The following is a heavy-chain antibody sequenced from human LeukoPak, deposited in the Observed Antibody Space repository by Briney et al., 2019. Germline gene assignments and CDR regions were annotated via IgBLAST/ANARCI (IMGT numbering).Heavy chain of an antibody. CDR2: ISWNSGSI. V-gene: IGHV3-9*01. CDR1: GFTFDDYA. J-gene: IGHJ3*02. CDR3: AKDMRVFGGAMHAFDI. Sequence: PGRSLRLSCAASGFTFDDYAMHWVRQAPGKGLEWVSGISWNSGSIGYADSVKGRFTISRDNAKNSLYLQMNSLRAEDTALYYCAKDMRVFGGAMHAFDIWGQGTMVTVSS. D-gene: IGHD3-16*01.